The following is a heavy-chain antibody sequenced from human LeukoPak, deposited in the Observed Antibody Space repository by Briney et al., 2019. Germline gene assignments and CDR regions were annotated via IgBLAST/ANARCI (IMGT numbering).Heavy chain of an antibody. CDR1: GYTFTGYY. CDR2: INPNSGGT. CDR3: ARRTTGTTGTYYFDY. Sequence: ASVKVSCKASGYTFTGYYMHWVRQAPGQGLEWMGWINPNSGGTNYAQKFQGRVTMTRDTSISTAYMELSRLRSDDTAVYYCARRTTGTTGTYYFDYWGQGTLVTVSS. D-gene: IGHD1-1*01. V-gene: IGHV1-2*02. J-gene: IGHJ4*02.